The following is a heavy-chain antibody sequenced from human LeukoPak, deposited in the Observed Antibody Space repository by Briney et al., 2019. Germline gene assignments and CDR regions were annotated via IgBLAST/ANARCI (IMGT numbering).Heavy chain of an antibody. V-gene: IGHV3-48*02. J-gene: IGHJ4*02. Sequence: GGSLRLSCAASGFTFSSYGMNWVRQAPGKGLEWVSYISSSSSTIYYADSVKGRFTISRDNAKNSLYLQMNNLRDEDTAVYYCARSYGGYTDSWGQGTLVTVSS. CDR2: ISSSSSTI. CDR3: ARSYGGYTDS. D-gene: IGHD5-12*01. CDR1: GFTFSSYG.